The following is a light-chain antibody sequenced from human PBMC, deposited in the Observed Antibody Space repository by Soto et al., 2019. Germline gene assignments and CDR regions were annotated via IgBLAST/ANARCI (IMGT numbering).Light chain of an antibody. Sequence: QSALTQPASVSGSPGQSITISSTGTSSDVGGYNYVSWYQQHPGKAPKLMIYEVSNRASGVSNRFSGSKSGNTASLTISGLQAEDEADYYCSSYTSSSTYVFGTGTKLTVL. CDR1: SSDVGGYNY. CDR2: EVS. CDR3: SSYTSSSTYV. J-gene: IGLJ1*01. V-gene: IGLV2-14*01.